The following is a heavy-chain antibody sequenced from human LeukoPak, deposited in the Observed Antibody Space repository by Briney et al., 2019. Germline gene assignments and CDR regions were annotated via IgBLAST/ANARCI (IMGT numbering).Heavy chain of an antibody. J-gene: IGHJ3*02. CDR1: GFTFSSYA. D-gene: IGHD3-3*01. CDR3: ARDRRDLEAFDI. Sequence: GGSLRLSCAASGFTFSSYAMSWVRQAPGKGLEWVSVISGSGGNTDYADYVKGRFTISRDNSKNTLYLQMNSLRAEDTAVYYCARDRRDLEAFDIWGQGTMVTVSS. V-gene: IGHV3-23*01. CDR2: ISGSGGNT.